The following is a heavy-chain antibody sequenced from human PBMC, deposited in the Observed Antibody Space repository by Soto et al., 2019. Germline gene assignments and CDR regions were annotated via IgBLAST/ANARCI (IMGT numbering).Heavy chain of an antibody. CDR2: IYRSRST. D-gene: IGHD3-9*01. CDR1: GGSISSGGYS. CDR3: ARDSRTGYYFDS. J-gene: IGHJ4*02. V-gene: IGHV4-30-2*01. Sequence: QLQLQESGSGLVKPSQTLSLSCAVSGGSISSGGYSWNWIRQAPGKGLEWIGYIYRSRSTYYNPSFKSRVTISVDKSTNHSSLKLTSVTDADTAVYFCARDSRTGYYFDSWGQGALVTVSS.